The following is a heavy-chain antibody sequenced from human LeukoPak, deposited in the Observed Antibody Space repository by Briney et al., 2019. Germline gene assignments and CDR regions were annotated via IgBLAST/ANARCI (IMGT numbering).Heavy chain of an antibody. CDR3: AREKADYDFWSGYYVWFDP. Sequence: GGSLRLSCAASGFTVSSNYMSWVRQAPGKGLEWVSVIYSGGSTYYADSVKGRFTISRDNAKNSLYLQMNSLRAEDTAVYYCAREKADYDFWSGYYVWFDPWGQGTLVTVSS. CDR1: GFTVSSNY. J-gene: IGHJ5*02. CDR2: IYSGGST. D-gene: IGHD3-3*01. V-gene: IGHV3-66*01.